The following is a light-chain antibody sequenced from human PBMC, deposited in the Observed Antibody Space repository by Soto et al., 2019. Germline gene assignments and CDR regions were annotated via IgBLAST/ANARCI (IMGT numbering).Light chain of an antibody. V-gene: IGLV2-23*02. CDR3: GSHVGLNTYV. J-gene: IGLJ1*01. CDR2: EVF. CDR1: SGDVGTYNL. Sequence: QSVLTQPASVSGSPGQSITISCTGTSGDVGTYNLVSWYQQLPGKVPKLIIYEVFKRPSGVSTRFSGSKSGNTASLIISGLEPEDEGYYQCGSHVGLNTYVFGSGTKVTVL.